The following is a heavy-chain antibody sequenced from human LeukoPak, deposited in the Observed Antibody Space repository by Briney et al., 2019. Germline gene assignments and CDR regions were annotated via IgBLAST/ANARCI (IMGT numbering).Heavy chain of an antibody. CDR2: IDPNSGGT. CDR1: GYTXTSFY. J-gene: IGHJ4*02. D-gene: IGHD6-13*01. V-gene: IGHV1-2*02. Sequence: ASVKVSCKASGYTXTSFYMHGVRQAPGQGLEWMGWIDPNSGGTNFAQKFQGRVTMTRDTSITTAYMELSRLTSDDTAVYYCARGAGTSWFDYWGQGSLVIVSS. CDR3: ARGAGTSWFDY.